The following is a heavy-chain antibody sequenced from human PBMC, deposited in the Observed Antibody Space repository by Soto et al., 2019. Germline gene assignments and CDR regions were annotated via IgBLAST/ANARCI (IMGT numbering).Heavy chain of an antibody. J-gene: IGHJ4*02. V-gene: IGHV3-21*01. CDR1: GFTFSSYS. D-gene: IGHD3-10*01. CDR3: ESDGGLDISYGLYIARYYFDY. Sequence: PGGSLRLSCAASGFTFSSYSMNWVRQAPGKGLEWVSSISSSSSYIYYADSVKGRFTISRDNAKNSLYLQMNSLRAEDTAVYYCESDGGLDISYGLYIARYYFDYWGQLTLVPVSS. CDR2: ISSSSSYI.